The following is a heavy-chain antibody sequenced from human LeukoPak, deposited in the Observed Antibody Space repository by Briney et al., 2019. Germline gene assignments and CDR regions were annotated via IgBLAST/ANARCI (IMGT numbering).Heavy chain of an antibody. CDR2: IYYSGST. Sequence: SETLSLTCTVSGGSTSSSRHYWGWNRQPPGKGLEWIGCIYYSGSTYYNPSLKSRVTISVDTSRNQFSLKLSSVTAADTAVYYCARRQSGSWSHFDYWGQGALVTVSS. D-gene: IGHD6-13*01. CDR1: GGSTSSSRHY. CDR3: ARRQSGSWSHFDY. J-gene: IGHJ4*02. V-gene: IGHV4-39*01.